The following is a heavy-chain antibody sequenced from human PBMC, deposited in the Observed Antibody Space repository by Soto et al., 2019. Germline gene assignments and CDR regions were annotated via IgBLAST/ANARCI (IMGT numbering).Heavy chain of an antibody. CDR1: GFTFSSFE. CDR2: IGRSGETI. J-gene: IGHJ4*02. D-gene: IGHD6-6*01. Sequence: GSLRLSCVGSGFTFSSFEMNWVRQTPGKGLEWLSYIGRSGETIYYADSVKGRFTISRDNAKSSLFLQMTGLRDEDTGIYYCARDSRGGAARRPTFYYWGRGTLVTVSS. V-gene: IGHV3-48*03. CDR3: ARDSRGGAARRPTFYY.